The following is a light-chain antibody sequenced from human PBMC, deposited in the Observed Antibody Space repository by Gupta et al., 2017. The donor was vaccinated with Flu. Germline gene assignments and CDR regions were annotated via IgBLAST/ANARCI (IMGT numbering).Light chain of an antibody. CDR1: QSLVQTNGNKY. CDR3: MQGKHWPT. V-gene: IGKV2-30*02. Sequence: PVTLGQPAYISCRSSQSLVQTNGNKYLTWVQQRPGHSPRRIIYRVSNRDSGVTDRFSGSGAGTDFTLKSSRGEAEDGGVYYCMQGKHWPTFGQGTKVEIK. J-gene: IGKJ1*01. CDR2: RVS.